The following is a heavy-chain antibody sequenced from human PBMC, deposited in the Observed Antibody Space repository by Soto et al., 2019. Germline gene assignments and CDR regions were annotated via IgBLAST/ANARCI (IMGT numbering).Heavy chain of an antibody. Sequence: ASVKASCKASGYTFISHYIHWVRQAPGQGLEWMGMINPSGGSTSYAQKFQGRGTMTRDTSTSTFYMELSSLRSEDTAVYYCARVRPRRGGYNDPFDMWAQGTMVTVSS. CDR3: ARVRPRRGGYNDPFDM. CDR2: INPSGGST. D-gene: IGHD5-12*01. J-gene: IGHJ3*02. V-gene: IGHV1-46*01. CDR1: GYTFISHY.